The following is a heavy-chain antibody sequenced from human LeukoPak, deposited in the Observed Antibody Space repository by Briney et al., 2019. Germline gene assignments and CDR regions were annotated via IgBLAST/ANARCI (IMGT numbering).Heavy chain of an antibody. V-gene: IGHV3-7*01. CDR3: ARWDIRGTAHQLDY. CDR1: GFTLSSHW. Sequence: GGSLRLSCAASGFTLSSHWMSWVRQAPGKGLEWVANINQDGSAKYYVDSVKGRFTISRDNARNSMYLQVNSLRAEDTAVYYCARWDIRGTAHQLDYWGQGTLVTVSS. CDR2: INQDGSAK. D-gene: IGHD5-12*01. J-gene: IGHJ4*02.